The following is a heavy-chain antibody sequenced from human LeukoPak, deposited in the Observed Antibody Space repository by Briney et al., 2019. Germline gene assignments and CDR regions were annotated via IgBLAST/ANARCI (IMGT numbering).Heavy chain of an antibody. CDR3: ARDREANWFDP. D-gene: IGHD1-26*01. V-gene: IGHV3-53*01. J-gene: IGHJ5*02. CDR1: GFTVSSNY. Sequence: GGSLRLSCAASGFTVSSNYMNWVRQAPAKGLEWVSVIYSGGSTYYADSVKGRFTISRDYSKNTLYLQMNSLRAEDTAVYYCARDREANWFDPWGQGTLVTVSS. CDR2: IYSGGST.